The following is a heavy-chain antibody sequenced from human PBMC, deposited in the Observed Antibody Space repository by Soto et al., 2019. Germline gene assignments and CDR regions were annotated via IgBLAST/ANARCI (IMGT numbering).Heavy chain of an antibody. CDR3: ALRLGDPGRLYFDY. Sequence: SETLSLTCTVSGGSISSGGYYWSWIRQHPGKGLEWIGYIYYSGSTYYNPSLKSRVTISVDTSKNQFSLKLSSVAAADTAVYYCALRLGDPGRLYFDYWGQGTLVTVSS. D-gene: IGHD3-16*01. V-gene: IGHV4-31*03. CDR1: GGSISSGGYY. J-gene: IGHJ4*02. CDR2: IYYSGST.